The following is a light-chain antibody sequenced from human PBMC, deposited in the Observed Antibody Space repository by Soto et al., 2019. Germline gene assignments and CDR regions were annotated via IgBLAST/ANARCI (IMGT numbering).Light chain of an antibody. CDR3: QQYGTSPRT. Sequence: ETVLTQSPGTLSLSPGESATLSCRASQSVSSSSLAWYQQKPGQAPRLLIYGASNRATGIPDRFSGSGSRTDFTLTISRLEPEDFAVYICQQYGTSPRTFGQGTRLEIK. CDR1: QSVSSSS. CDR2: GAS. J-gene: IGKJ5*01. V-gene: IGKV3-20*01.